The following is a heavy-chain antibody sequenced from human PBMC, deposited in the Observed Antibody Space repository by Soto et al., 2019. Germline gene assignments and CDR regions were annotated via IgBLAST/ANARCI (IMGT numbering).Heavy chain of an antibody. CDR2: ISSSGSTI. J-gene: IGHJ4*02. Sequence: GGSLRLSCAACGFSFSSHSMKWVRQAPGKGLEWVSYISSSGSTIYYADSVKGRFTISRDNAKNSLYLQMNSLRDDDTAVYYCARGRGYCGGTNCYLDYWGQGALLTVSS. CDR3: ARGRGYCGGTNCYLDY. D-gene: IGHD2-21*01. CDR1: GFSFSSHS. V-gene: IGHV3-48*02.